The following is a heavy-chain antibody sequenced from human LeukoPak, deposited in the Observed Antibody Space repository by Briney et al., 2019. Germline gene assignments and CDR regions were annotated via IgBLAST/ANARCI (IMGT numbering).Heavy chain of an antibody. CDR2: IYHSGST. J-gene: IGHJ4*02. D-gene: IGHD1-26*01. CDR1: GYSISSDYY. CDR3: ARVGIDSGSFADFDY. V-gene: IGHV4-38-2*02. Sequence: SETLSLTCTVSGYSISSDYYWGWIRQPPGKGLEWIGSIYHSGSTYYNPPLKSRVTISVDMSKDQFSLKLSSVTAADTAVYFCARVGIDSGSFADFDYWGQGTLVTASS.